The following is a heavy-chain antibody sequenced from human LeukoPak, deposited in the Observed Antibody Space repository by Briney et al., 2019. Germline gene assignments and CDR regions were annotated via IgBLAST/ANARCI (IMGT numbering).Heavy chain of an antibody. CDR2: ISGSGGST. Sequence: GGSLRLSCAASGLTFTSYAMNWVRQAPGRGLEWVSGISGSGGSTYYADSVRGRFTISRDNSKNTLYLQMNSLRAEDTAVYYCAKARYCSGGSCYSDYWGQGALVTVSS. V-gene: IGHV3-23*01. CDR3: AKARYCSGGSCYSDY. J-gene: IGHJ4*02. CDR1: GLTFTSYA. D-gene: IGHD2-15*01.